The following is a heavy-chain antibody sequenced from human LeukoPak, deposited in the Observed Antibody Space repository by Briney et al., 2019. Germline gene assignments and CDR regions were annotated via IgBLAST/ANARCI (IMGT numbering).Heavy chain of an antibody. CDR2: INHSEST. Sequence: SETLSLTCAVYGGSFSGYYWSWIRQPPGKGLDWIGEINHSESTNYNPSLKSRVTISVDTSKNQFSLKLSSVTAADTAVYYCASRVPYNWNDLLDYWGQGTLVTVSS. V-gene: IGHV4-34*01. CDR3: ASRVPYNWNDLLDY. J-gene: IGHJ4*02. D-gene: IGHD1-1*01. CDR1: GGSFSGYY.